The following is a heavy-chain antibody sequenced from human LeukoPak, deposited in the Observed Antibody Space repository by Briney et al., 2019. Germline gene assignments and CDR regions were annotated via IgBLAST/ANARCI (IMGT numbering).Heavy chain of an antibody. D-gene: IGHD3-22*01. CDR2: IYTSGST. J-gene: IGHJ5*02. Sequence: SETLSLTCTVSGGSISSSSYYLNWTRQPAGKGLEWIGRIYTSGSTNYNPSLKSRVTISVDTSKNQFSLKLSSVTAADTAVYYCARLYYYDSSGYYLSWFDPWGQGTLVTVSS. V-gene: IGHV4-61*02. CDR3: ARLYYYDSSGYYLSWFDP. CDR1: GGSISSSSYY.